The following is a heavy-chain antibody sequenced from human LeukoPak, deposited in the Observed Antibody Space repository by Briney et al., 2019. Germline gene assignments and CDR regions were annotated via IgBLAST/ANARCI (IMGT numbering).Heavy chain of an antibody. CDR1: GFTSGSYA. D-gene: IGHD3-3*01. CDR3: ARGLYYDFWSGARNYLFDY. Sequence: PGGSLRLSCAASGFTSGSYAMHWVRQAPGKGLEWVAVISYDGSNKYYADSVKGRFTISRDNSKNTLYLQMNSLRAEDTAVYYCARGLYYDFWSGARNYLFDYWGQGTLVTVSS. CDR2: ISYDGSNK. J-gene: IGHJ4*02. V-gene: IGHV3-30-3*01.